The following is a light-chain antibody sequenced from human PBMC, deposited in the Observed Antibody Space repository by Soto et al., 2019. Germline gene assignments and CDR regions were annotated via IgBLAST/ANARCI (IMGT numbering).Light chain of an antibody. Sequence: QSVLTQPPSASGSPGQSVTISCTGTSSDVGGYNYVSWYQQHPGKAPKLMIYEVSKRPSGVPDRFSGSKSGNTASLTVSGLQAEDEADYYCSSYAGSNNWVFGGGTKVTDL. J-gene: IGLJ3*02. CDR1: SSDVGGYNY. CDR3: SSYAGSNNWV. CDR2: EVS. V-gene: IGLV2-8*01.